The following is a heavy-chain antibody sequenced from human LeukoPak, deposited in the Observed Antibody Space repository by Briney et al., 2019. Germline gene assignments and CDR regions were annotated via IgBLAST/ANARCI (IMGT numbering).Heavy chain of an antibody. J-gene: IGHJ6*02. V-gene: IGHV3-74*01. CDR3: ARGARDSYGYYYYAMDV. CDR2: ITSDGSST. CDR1: GFTFSSYW. Sequence: GGSLRLSCAASGFTFSSYWMHWVRHVPGKGLVWVSRITSDGSSTNYADSVKGRFTISRDNAKNTLYLQMNSLRAEDTAVYYCARGARDSYGYYYYAMDVWGQGTTVTVSS. D-gene: IGHD5-18*01.